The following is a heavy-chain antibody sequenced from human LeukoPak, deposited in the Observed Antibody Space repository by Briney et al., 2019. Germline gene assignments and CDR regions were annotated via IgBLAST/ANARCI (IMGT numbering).Heavy chain of an antibody. CDR1: GFSLSTSGVG. J-gene: IGHJ4*02. CDR3: AHRGRLPGTFDY. V-gene: IGHV2-5*02. D-gene: IGHD6-25*01. Sequence: SGPTLVNPTQTLTLTCTFSGFSLSTSGVGVGWIRQPPAKALEWLALIYWDDDKRYSPSLQSRLTITKDTSKNQVVLTMTNMDPVDTAPYYCAHRGRLPGTFDYWGQGTLVTVSS. CDR2: IYWDDDK.